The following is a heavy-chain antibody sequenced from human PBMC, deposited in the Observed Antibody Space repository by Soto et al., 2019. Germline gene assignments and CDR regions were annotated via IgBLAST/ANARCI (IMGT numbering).Heavy chain of an antibody. J-gene: IGHJ6*03. CDR3: AKGFTIFGVVIVSSGYMDV. Sequence: SLRLSCAASGFTFTAYAMYWVRQAPGKGLEWVAVISYDGTNKYYADSVKGRFTISRDNSKNTQYLQMNSLRAEDTAVYYCAKGFTIFGVVIVSSGYMDVWGKGTTVTVSS. D-gene: IGHD3-3*01. CDR1: GFTFTAYA. CDR2: ISYDGTNK. V-gene: IGHV3-30-3*01.